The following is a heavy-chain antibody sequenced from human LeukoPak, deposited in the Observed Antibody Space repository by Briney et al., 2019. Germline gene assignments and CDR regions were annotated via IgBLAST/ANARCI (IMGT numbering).Heavy chain of an antibody. J-gene: IGHJ5*02. CDR1: GFIFSNYW. V-gene: IGHV3-7*01. Sequence: GGSLRLSCAASGFIFSNYWMSWVRQAPGKGGEWVANIKQDGSEKSYVDSVTGRFTISRDNAKNSLYLQMNSLRAEDTAVYYCAREISSWYRTEGRFDPWGQGTLVTVSS. CDR2: IKQDGSEK. CDR3: AREISSWYRTEGRFDP. D-gene: IGHD6-13*01.